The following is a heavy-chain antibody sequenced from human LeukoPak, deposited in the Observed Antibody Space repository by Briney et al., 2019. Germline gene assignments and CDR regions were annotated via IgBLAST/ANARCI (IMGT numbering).Heavy chain of an antibody. J-gene: IGHJ5*02. D-gene: IGHD2-2*01. V-gene: IGHV3-7*03. CDR1: GFTFSSYW. CDR2: IKQDGSEK. Sequence: PGGSLRLSCAASGFTFSSYWMSWVRQAPGKGLEWVANIKQDGSEKYYVDSVKGRFTISRDNAKNSLYLQMNSLRAEDTAVYYCARGLVVPAAKAPWFDPWGQGTLVTVSS. CDR3: ARGLVVPAAKAPWFDP.